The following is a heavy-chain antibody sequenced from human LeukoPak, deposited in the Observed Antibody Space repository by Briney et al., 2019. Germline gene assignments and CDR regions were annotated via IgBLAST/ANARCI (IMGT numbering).Heavy chain of an antibody. D-gene: IGHD4-17*01. J-gene: IGHJ5*02. Sequence: PGGSLRLSCTASGFTFSSYAMTWVRQAPGKGLECVSVISGIGTTTYYADSVKGRFTISRDNSKNTLFLQMNSLRVEYTATYYCTKKRTTSVTDWFDPWGQGTLVTVSS. V-gene: IGHV3-23*01. CDR1: GFTFSSYA. CDR2: ISGIGTTT. CDR3: TKKRTTSVTDWFDP.